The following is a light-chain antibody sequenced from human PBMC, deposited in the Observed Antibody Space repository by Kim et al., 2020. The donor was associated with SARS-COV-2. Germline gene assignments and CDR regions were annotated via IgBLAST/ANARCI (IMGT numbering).Light chain of an antibody. V-gene: IGKV1-39*01. Sequence: ASVGERVTSTCRATQKIHNDGNWYHQRPGKAPNLLIYTATTVQSGVPARFSGSGSGTDFTLTIAGLQPEDIGTYYCQQSFSFYRTLGGGTKVDIK. CDR3: QQSFSFYRT. CDR1: QKIHND. CDR2: TAT. J-gene: IGKJ4*01.